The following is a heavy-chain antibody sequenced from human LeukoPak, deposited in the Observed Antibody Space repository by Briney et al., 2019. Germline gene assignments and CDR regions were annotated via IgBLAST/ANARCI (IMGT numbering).Heavy chain of an antibody. Sequence: PGGSLRLSCATSGFTFSTYSLNWVRQAPGKGLEWISSIDPSSYYIYYGDSVKGRFAIPRDNAKNSLYLQINSLRAEDTAVYYCARVSGRLERQSDLDFWGQGTLVTVSS. V-gene: IGHV3-21*01. CDR1: GFTFSTYS. D-gene: IGHD1-1*01. J-gene: IGHJ4*02. CDR2: IDPSSYYI. CDR3: ARVSGRLERQSDLDF.